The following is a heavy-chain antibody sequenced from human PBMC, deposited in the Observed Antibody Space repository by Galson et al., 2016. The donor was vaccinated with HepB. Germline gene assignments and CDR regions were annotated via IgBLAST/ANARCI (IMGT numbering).Heavy chain of an antibody. V-gene: IGHV3-9*01. CDR2: VTWDSYPI. Sequence: SLRLSCAASGFTFDDHALHWVRQAPGKGLEWVSGVTWDSYPIVPADSVKGRFTISRDNAKYSVYLDRNYLRPEDTALYYCAKDRGSGSTIRFFDSWGQGTLVTVS. J-gene: IGHJ4*02. CDR1: GFTFDDHA. CDR3: AKDRGSGSTIRFFDS. D-gene: IGHD3-3*01.